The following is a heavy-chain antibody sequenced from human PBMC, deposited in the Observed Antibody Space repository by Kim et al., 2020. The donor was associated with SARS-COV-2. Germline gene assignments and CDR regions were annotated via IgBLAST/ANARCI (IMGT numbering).Heavy chain of an antibody. V-gene: IGHV4-59*08. CDR3: ARYSRGYYFDY. CDR1: GGSISSYY. D-gene: IGHD2-21*01. Sequence: SETLSLTCTVSGGSISSYYWGWIRQPPGKGLEWIVYLYYSGNTNYNPSLKSRVTISVDTSKNQFSLKLSSVTAADTAVYYCARYSRGYYFDYWGQGTLVTVSS. J-gene: IGHJ4*02. CDR2: LYYSGNT.